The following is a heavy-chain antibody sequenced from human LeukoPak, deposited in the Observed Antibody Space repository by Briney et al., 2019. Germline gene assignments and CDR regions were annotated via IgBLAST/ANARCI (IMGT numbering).Heavy chain of an antibody. CDR3: ARKAQYNGNYPLDY. CDR1: GFTFSSYA. Sequence: GGSLRLSCAASGFTFSSYAMHWVRQAPGKGLEWVAVISYDGSNKYYADSVKGRFTISRDNSKNTLYLQMNSLRAEDTALYLCARKAQYNGNYPLDYWGQGTLVTVSS. CDR2: ISYDGSNK. J-gene: IGHJ4*02. D-gene: IGHD1-26*01. V-gene: IGHV3-30*04.